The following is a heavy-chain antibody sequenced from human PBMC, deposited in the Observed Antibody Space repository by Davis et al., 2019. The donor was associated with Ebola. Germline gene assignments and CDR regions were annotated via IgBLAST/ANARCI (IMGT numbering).Heavy chain of an antibody. CDR2: IFTGDSDT. J-gene: IGHJ3*02. CDR1: GNSFTSYW. V-gene: IGHV5-51*01. Sequence: GESLKISCQDSGNSFTSYWIGWVRQMPGKGLEWMGIIFTGDSDTRYSPSFRGQVTISADKSFKTAFLHWSSLKASDTAMYYCATLRRTITGMDDGFDIWGQGTMVTVSS. CDR3: ATLRRTITGMDDGFDI. D-gene: IGHD2-8*02.